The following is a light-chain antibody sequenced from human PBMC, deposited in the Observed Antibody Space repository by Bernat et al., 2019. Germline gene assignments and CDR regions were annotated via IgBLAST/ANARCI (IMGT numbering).Light chain of an antibody. CDR1: QSLLHSSGFNY. J-gene: IGKJ3*01. V-gene: IGKV2-28*01. CDR3: MKILHTPFT. Sequence: DIVMTQSPLSLPVTPGEPASISCRSSQSLLHSSGFNYCNWYVQKPGQSPQLLIYVASRRAPGVPDRFSGSGSGTDFTLKISRVEAEDVGVYYCMKILHTPFTVGPGTKVDFK. CDR2: VAS.